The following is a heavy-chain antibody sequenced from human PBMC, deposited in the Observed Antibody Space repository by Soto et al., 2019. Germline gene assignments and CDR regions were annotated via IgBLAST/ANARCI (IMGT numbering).Heavy chain of an antibody. CDR1: GFHFNSYG. V-gene: IGHV3-30*18. Sequence: QVQLVESGGGVVQPGRSLRLSCVASGFHFNSYGMHWVRQAPGKGLEWVAVISYNGNHESYADSVKGRFPISRDNSKNTIFLQMNSLRVEDMAMYYCAKDEASGDLWNLTYWGQGTLVTVSS. J-gene: IGHJ4*02. D-gene: IGHD3-3*01. CDR2: ISYNGNHE. CDR3: AKDEASGDLWNLTY.